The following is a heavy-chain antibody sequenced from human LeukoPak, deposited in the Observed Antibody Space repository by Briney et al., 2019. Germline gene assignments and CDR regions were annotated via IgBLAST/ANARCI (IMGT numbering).Heavy chain of an antibody. Sequence: GGSPRLSCAASGFTFSDYYMSWIRQAPGKGLEWVSYISSSSSYTNYADSVKGRFTISRDNAKNSLYLQMNSLRAEDTAVYYCARPYCSSTSCYADIDYWGQGTLVTVSS. CDR3: ARPYCSSTSCYADIDY. V-gene: IGHV3-11*06. CDR2: ISSSSSYT. CDR1: GFTFSDYY. D-gene: IGHD2-2*01. J-gene: IGHJ4*02.